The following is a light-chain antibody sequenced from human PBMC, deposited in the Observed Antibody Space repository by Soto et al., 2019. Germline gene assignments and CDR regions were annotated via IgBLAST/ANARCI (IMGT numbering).Light chain of an antibody. CDR2: WAS. V-gene: IGKV4-1*01. Sequence: DIVMTQSPDSLAVSLGERATINCKSSQNILCSSNSNNYLAWYQQKPGQPPKLLIYWASTRESGVPDRFTGSGSGTDFTLTINSLQAEDVAVYYCQQHYITPITFGQGTRLEIK. CDR3: QQHYITPIT. J-gene: IGKJ5*01. CDR1: QNILCSSNSNNY.